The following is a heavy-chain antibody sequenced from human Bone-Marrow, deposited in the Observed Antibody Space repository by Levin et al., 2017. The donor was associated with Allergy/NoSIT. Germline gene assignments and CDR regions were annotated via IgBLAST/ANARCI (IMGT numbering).Heavy chain of an antibody. CDR3: ARVNVYRPYFYYGLDV. CDR2: IYHSGSS. V-gene: IGHV4-31*03. Sequence: SQTLSLTCTVSGDSISSGGYYWSWIRQHPGKGLEWIGYIYHSGSSDYSPSLKSRLTIAIDTSKNQFSLQLTSVTAADTGVYYCARVNVYRPYFYYGLDVWGRGTTVTVSS. D-gene: IGHD5/OR15-5a*01. J-gene: IGHJ6*02. CDR1: GDSISSGGYY.